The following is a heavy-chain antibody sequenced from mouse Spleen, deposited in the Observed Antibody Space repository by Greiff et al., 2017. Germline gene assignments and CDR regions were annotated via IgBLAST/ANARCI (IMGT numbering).Heavy chain of an antibody. CDR3: ARGRYGQVAWFAY. V-gene: IGHV5-16*01. CDR2: INYDGSST. J-gene: IGHJ3*01. Sequence: EVKVEESEGGLVQPGSSMKLSCTASGFTFSDYYMAWVRQVPEKGLEWVANINYDGSSTYYLDSLKSRFIISRDNAKNILYLQMSSLKSEDTATYYCARGRYGQVAWFAYWGQGTLVTVSA. D-gene: IGHD1-1*02. CDR1: GFTFSDYY.